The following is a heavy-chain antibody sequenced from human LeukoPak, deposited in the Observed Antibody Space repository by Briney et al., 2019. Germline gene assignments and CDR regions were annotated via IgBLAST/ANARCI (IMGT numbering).Heavy chain of an antibody. CDR2: FDPEDGET. V-gene: IGHV1-24*01. CDR3: ATRLLLGYYDSRAFDY. D-gene: IGHD3-22*01. Sequence: ASVKVSCKVSGYTLTELSMHWVRQAPGKGLEWMGGFDPEDGETIYAQKFQGRVTMTEDTSTDTAYMKLSSLRSEDTAVYYCATRLLLGYYDSRAFDYWGQGTLVTVSS. CDR1: GYTLTELS. J-gene: IGHJ4*02.